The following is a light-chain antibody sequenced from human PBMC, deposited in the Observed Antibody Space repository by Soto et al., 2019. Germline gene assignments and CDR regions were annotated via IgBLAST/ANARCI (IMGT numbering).Light chain of an antibody. CDR1: RSISSN. V-gene: IGKV3-15*01. CDR3: QQYNNWPTWT. CDR2: SAS. Sequence: EIVMTQSPATLSVSPGERATLSCRASRSISSNLAWYQQKPGQAPRLLIYSASTRATGIPARFSGSGSGTEFTLTISSLQSEDFAVYYCQQYNNWPTWTFGQGTKVEIK. J-gene: IGKJ1*01.